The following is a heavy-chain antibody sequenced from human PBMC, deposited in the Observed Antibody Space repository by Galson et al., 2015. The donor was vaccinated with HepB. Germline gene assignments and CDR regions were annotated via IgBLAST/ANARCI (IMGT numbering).Heavy chain of an antibody. Sequence: SLRLSCAASGFTFSSYSMNWVRQAPGKGLEWVSSISSSSSYIYYADSVKGRFTISRDNAKNSLYLQMNSLRAEDTAVYYCAREGELLGWFDPWGQGTLVTVSS. CDR3: AREGELLGWFDP. CDR1: GFTFSSYS. D-gene: IGHD1-26*01. V-gene: IGHV3-21*01. CDR2: ISSSSSYI. J-gene: IGHJ5*02.